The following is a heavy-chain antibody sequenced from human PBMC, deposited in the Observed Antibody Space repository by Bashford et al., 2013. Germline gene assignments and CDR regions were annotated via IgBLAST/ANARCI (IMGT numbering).Heavy chain of an antibody. Sequence: SETLSLTCTVSGGSIGSDSWWSWVRQAPGKGLEWIGEIYHRGNTNYNPSLKSRVTISVDTSKNQFSLKLSSVTAADTAVYYCARVYRQLDEYFQHWGQGHPGHRLL. J-gene: IGHJ1*01. V-gene: IGHV4-4*02. CDR1: GGSIGSDSW. CDR2: IYHRGNT. D-gene: IGHD6-6*01. CDR3: ARVYRQLDEYFQH.